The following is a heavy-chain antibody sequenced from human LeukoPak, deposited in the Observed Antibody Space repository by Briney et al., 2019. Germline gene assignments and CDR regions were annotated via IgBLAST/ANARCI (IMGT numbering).Heavy chain of an antibody. V-gene: IGHV1-69*06. CDR3: AREGAGTYYDILTGYYKPVGPDY. CDR2: IIPIFGTA. D-gene: IGHD3-9*01. CDR1: GYTFTDYY. J-gene: IGHJ4*02. Sequence: ASVKVSCKASGYTFTDYYIHWVRQAPGQGLEWMGGIIPIFGTANYAQKFRGRVTITADKSTRTAYMELSSLRSEDTAVYYCAREGAGTYYDILTGYYKPVGPDYWGQGTLVTVSS.